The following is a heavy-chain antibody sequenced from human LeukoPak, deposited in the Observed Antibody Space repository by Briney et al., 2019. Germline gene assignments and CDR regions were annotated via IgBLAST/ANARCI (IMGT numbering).Heavy chain of an antibody. V-gene: IGHV4-59*01. CDR3: ARRARSSGYYYFDY. CDR1: GGSISSYY. CDR2: IYYSGST. J-gene: IGHJ4*02. Sequence: PSETLSLTCTVSGGSISSYYWSWIRQPPGKGLEWIGYIYYSGSTNYNPSLKSRVTIPVDTSKNQFSLKLSSVTAADTAVYYCARRARSSGYYYFDYWGQGTLVTVSS. D-gene: IGHD3-22*01.